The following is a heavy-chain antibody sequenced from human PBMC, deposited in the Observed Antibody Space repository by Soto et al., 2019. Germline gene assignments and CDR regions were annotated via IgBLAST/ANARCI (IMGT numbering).Heavy chain of an antibody. V-gene: IGHV3-23*01. D-gene: IGHD3-10*01. CDR1: GFAFRDFA. CDR3: AKYYYGSGSIRAFDI. J-gene: IGHJ3*02. CDR2: ITGSGSST. Sequence: GGSLRLSCAASGFAFRDFAMIWVRQAPGKGLEWVSAITGSGSSTYNADSVKGRFSISRDNSKNTMYLQMNSLRAEDTAVYYCAKYYYGSGSIRAFDIWGQGTMVTVSS.